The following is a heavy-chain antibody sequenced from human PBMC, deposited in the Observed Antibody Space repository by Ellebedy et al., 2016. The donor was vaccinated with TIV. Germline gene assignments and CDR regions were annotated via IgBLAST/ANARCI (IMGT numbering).Heavy chain of an antibody. CDR1: GFTFSSYA. Sequence: GESLKISCAASGFTFSSYAMHWVRQAPGKGLEYVSAISSNGGSTYYADSVKGRFTISRDNSKNTLYLQMGSLRAEDMAVYYCARSVNYDGTFDYWGQGTLVTVSS. D-gene: IGHD3-22*01. J-gene: IGHJ4*02. CDR3: ARSVNYDGTFDY. V-gene: IGHV3-64*02. CDR2: ISSNGGST.